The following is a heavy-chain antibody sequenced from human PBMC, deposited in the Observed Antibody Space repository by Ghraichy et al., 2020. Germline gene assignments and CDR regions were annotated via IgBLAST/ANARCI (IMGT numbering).Heavy chain of an antibody. Sequence: SETLSLTCTVSGASISSTSYSWAWIRQSPGKGLEWIGTIYYSGTTYYNPSLKSRVTMSVDTSNKQFSLQLTSVTAADTAVHYCARQRGDGTGYYFDNWGQGTLVTVST. D-gene: IGHD3/OR15-3a*01. CDR1: GASISSTSYS. V-gene: IGHV4-39*01. CDR3: ARQRGDGTGYYFDN. CDR2: IYYSGTT. J-gene: IGHJ4*02.